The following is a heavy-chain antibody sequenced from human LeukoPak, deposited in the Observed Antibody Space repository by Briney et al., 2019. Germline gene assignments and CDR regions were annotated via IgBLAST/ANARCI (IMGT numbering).Heavy chain of an antibody. CDR2: IIPIFGTA. CDR3: ARDRAYQMVRGDTGGDDY. CDR1: GGTFSSYA. D-gene: IGHD3-10*01. Sequence: SVKVSCKASGGTFSSYAISWVRQAPGQGLEWMGGIIPIFGTANYAQRFQGRVTITADKSTSTAYMELSSLRSEDTAVYYCARDRAYQMVRGDTGGDDYWGQGTLVTVSS. V-gene: IGHV1-69*06. J-gene: IGHJ4*02.